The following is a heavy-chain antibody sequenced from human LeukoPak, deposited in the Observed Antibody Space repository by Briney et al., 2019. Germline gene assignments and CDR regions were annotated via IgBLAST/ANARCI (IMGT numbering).Heavy chain of an antibody. CDR3: ARSLDSSGYYYEGGAFDI. CDR1: GGYISSYY. J-gene: IGHJ3*02. CDR2: IYYSGST. Sequence: SETLSLTCTVSGGYISSYYWSWIRQPPGKGLEWIGYIYYSGSTNYNPSLKSRVTISVDTSKDQISLKLRSVTAADTAVYHCARSLDSSGYYYEGGAFDIWGQGTMVTVSS. D-gene: IGHD3-22*01. V-gene: IGHV4-59*12.